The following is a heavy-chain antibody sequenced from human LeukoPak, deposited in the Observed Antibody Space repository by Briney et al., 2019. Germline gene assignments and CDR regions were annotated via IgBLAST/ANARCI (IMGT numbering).Heavy chain of an antibody. D-gene: IGHD6-19*01. CDR1: GYTLTELS. J-gene: IGHJ4*02. CDR2: FDPEDGET. CDR3: ATIAVAGRVFDY. Sequence: ASVKVSCKVSGYTLTELSMHWVRQAPGKGLEWMGGFDPEDGETIYAQKFQGRVTMTEDTSTDTAYMALSSLRSEDTAVYYCATIAVAGRVFDYWGQGTLVTVSS. V-gene: IGHV1-24*01.